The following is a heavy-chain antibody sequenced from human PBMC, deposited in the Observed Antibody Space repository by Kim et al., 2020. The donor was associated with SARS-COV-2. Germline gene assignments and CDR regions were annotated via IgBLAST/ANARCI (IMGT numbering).Heavy chain of an antibody. CDR3: ARENYDSSGYPRGYFDY. J-gene: IGHJ4*02. D-gene: IGHD3-22*01. V-gene: IGHV3-11*06. Sequence: VKGRFTISRDNAKNSLYLQMNSLRAEDTAVYYCARENYDSSGYPRGYFDYWGQGTLVTVSS.